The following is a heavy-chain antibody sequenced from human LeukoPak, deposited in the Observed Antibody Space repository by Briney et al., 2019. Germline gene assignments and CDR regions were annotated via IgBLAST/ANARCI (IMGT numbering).Heavy chain of an antibody. CDR1: GFTFSSYV. CDR2: IRYDGSNK. V-gene: IGHV3-30*02. Sequence: GGSLRLSCAASGFTFSSYVMHWVRQAPGKGLEWVAFIRYDGSNKYYADSVKGRFTISRDNSKNTLYLQMNSLRAEDTAVYYCARDRDSSGSIPDAFDIWGQGTMVTVSS. J-gene: IGHJ3*02. CDR3: ARDRDSSGSIPDAFDI. D-gene: IGHD3-22*01.